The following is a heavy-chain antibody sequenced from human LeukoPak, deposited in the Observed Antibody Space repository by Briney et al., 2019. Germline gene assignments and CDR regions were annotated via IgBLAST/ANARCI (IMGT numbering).Heavy chain of an antibody. D-gene: IGHD3-22*01. J-gene: IGHJ5*02. CDR3: ASQYYYDSSGYYYLNWFDH. CDR2: IYYSGST. V-gene: IGHV4-39*01. Sequence: SETLSLTCTVSGGSISSSSYYWGWIRQPPGKGLEWIESIYYSGSTYYNPSIKSRVTISVDTSKNQFSLKLSSVTAADTAVYYCASQYYYDSSGYYYLNWFDHWGQGTLVTVSS. CDR1: GGSISSSSYY.